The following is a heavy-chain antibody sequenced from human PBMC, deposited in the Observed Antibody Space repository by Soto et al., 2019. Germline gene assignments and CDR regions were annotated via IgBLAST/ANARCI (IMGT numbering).Heavy chain of an antibody. J-gene: IGHJ4*02. V-gene: IGHV4-59*01. D-gene: IGHD3-22*01. CDR3: GRQMRFCDISDEYDY. CDR2: ISYTGST. CDR1: GGSISNYY. Sequence: SETLSLTCTVSGGSISNYYWSWIRQSPGKGLEWIGYISYTGSTNYNPSLKSRVTMSVDTSKNQISLKLSSVTTADTAVYFCGRQMRFCDISDEYDYWGQGTLVTVSS.